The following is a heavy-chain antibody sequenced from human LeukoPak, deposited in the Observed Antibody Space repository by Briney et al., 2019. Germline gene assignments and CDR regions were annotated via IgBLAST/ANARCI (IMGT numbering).Heavy chain of an antibody. CDR1: GYTFNSYY. D-gene: IGHD6-19*01. J-gene: IGHJ5*02. Sequence: ASVKVSCKASGYTFNSYYMHWVRQASGQGLEWMGIINPSGGGTSYAQKFQGRVTMTRDTSTSTVYMELSSLRSEDTAVYYCARDGKLSSGWSWFDPWGQGTLVTVSS. CDR3: ARDGKLSSGWSWFDP. V-gene: IGHV1-46*02. CDR2: INPSGGGT.